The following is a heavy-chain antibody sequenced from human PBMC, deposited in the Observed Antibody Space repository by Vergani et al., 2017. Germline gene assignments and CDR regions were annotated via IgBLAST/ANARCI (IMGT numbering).Heavy chain of an antibody. CDR2: ISWNSGSI. Sequence: EVQLVESGGGLVQPGRSLRLSCAASGFTFDDYAMHWVRQAPGKGLEWVSGISWNSGSIGYADSVKGRFTISRVNAKNSLYLQMNSLRAEDTAVYYCARDTIVGATTFDYWGQGTLVTVSS. CDR3: ARDTIVGATTFDY. D-gene: IGHD1-26*01. V-gene: IGHV3-9*01. J-gene: IGHJ4*02. CDR1: GFTFDDYA.